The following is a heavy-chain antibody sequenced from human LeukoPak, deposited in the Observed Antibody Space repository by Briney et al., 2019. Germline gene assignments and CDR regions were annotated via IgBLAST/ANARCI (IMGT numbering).Heavy chain of an antibody. CDR1: GFTFDDYA. CDR3: ATPGVRDYYYYLDV. V-gene: IGHV3-9*01. Sequence: GGSLRLSCAASGFTFDDYAMHWVRQAPGKGLESVSGISWNSGSIGYADSVKGRFTISRDNANNSVHLQMSSLRAEDTAVYYCATPGVRDYYYYLDVWGTGTTVTVSS. CDR2: ISWNSGSI. D-gene: IGHD2-21*01. J-gene: IGHJ6*03.